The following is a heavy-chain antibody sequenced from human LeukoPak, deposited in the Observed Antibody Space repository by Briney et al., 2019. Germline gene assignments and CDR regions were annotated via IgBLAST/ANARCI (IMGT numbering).Heavy chain of an antibody. J-gene: IGHJ4*02. V-gene: IGHV3-23*01. Sequence: GGSLRLSCAASGFTFSSYAMSWVRQPPGKGLEWVSAISGSGRSTYYADSVKGRFTISRDNSKNTLYLQMNSLRAEDTAVYYCAKEIAVAGYYFDYWGQGTLVTVSS. CDR1: GFTFSSYA. D-gene: IGHD6-19*01. CDR3: AKEIAVAGYYFDY. CDR2: ISGSGRST.